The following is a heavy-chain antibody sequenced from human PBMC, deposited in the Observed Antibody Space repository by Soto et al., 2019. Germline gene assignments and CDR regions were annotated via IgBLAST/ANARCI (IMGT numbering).Heavy chain of an antibody. D-gene: IGHD4-4*01. CDR1: GFTFISYG. J-gene: IGHJ4*02. V-gene: IGHV3-33*01. CDR3: ARDTIPLQYYFDY. CDR2: IWYDGSNK. Sequence: GGSLRLSCAASGFTFISYGMHWVRQAPGKGLEWVAVIWYDGSNKYYADSVKGRFTISRDNSKNTLYLQMNSLRAEDTAVYYCARDTIPLQYYFDYWGQGTLVTVSS.